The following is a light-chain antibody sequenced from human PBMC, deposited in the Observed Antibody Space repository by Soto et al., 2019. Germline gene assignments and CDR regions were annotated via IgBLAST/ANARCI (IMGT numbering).Light chain of an antibody. J-gene: IGLJ2*01. CDR1: SGHSSYI. V-gene: IGLV4-60*03. CDR2: LEGSGSY. Sequence: QPVLTHSSSASASLGSSVKLTCTLSSGHSSYIIAWHQQQPGKAPRYLMKLEGSGSYNKGSGVPDRFSGSSSGADRYLTISNLQSEDEADYYCETLDSNTQVFGGGTQLTVL. CDR3: ETLDSNTQV.